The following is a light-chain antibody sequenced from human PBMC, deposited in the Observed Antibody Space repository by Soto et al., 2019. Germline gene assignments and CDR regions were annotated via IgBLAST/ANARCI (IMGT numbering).Light chain of an antibody. J-gene: IGLJ1*01. V-gene: IGLV2-23*02. CDR1: TSDVGTYNL. Sequence: QSALTQPASVSGSPGQSITISCTGTTSDVGTYNLVSWYQHHPGKAPQLIIFEVTKRPSGVSDRFSGSKSGNTASLTISGLLGEDEADSCCCSFPGRSHLPSVFATRTKVTVL. CDR3: CSFPGRSHLPSV. CDR2: EVT.